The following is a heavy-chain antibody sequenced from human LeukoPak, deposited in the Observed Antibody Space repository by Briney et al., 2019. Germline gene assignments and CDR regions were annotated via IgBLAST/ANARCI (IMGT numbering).Heavy chain of an antibody. CDR3: ARVPYYYDSSGSGNYYYMDV. V-gene: IGHV3-20*04. CDR1: GFTFDDYG. J-gene: IGHJ6*03. Sequence: GGSLRLSCAASGFTFDDYGMSWVRQAPGKGLEWVSGINWNGGSTGYADSVKGRFTISRDNAKNSLYLQMNSLRAEDTALYYCARVPYYYDSSGSGNYYYMDVWGKGTTVTVSS. D-gene: IGHD3-22*01. CDR2: INWNGGST.